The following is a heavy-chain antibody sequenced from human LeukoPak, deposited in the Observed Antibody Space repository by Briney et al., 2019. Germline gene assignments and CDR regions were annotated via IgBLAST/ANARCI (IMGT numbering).Heavy chain of an antibody. CDR3: AKAGSSWYNDY. V-gene: IGHV3-74*01. CDR2: INSDGSST. Sequence: RGSLRLSCAASRFTFSTYWMHWVRQAPGKGLVWVSRINSDGSSTGYADSVKGRFTISRDNSKNTLYLQMNSLRAEDTAVYYCAKAGSSWYNDYWGQGTLVTVSS. J-gene: IGHJ4*02. D-gene: IGHD6-13*01. CDR1: RFTFSTYW.